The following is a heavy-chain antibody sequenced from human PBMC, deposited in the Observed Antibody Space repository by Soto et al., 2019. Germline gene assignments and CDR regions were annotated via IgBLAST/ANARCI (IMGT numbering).Heavy chain of an antibody. D-gene: IGHD5-12*01. CDR2: IFYSENS. Sequence: SGTLSLTCTASGDSVTSGSHYWICIRQPPGKVLEYIGYIFYSENSSYHPSLKSRVTISVDTSKNQFSLKLSSVTAADTALYYCARVHVGMATIGYCYSCGVDVWGQGSTVTVSS. CDR3: ARVHVGMATIGYCYSCGVDV. V-gene: IGHV4-61*01. CDR1: GDSVTSGSHY. J-gene: IGHJ6*02.